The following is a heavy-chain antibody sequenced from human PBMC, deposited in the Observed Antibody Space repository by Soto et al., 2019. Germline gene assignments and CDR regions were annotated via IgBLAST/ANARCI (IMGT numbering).Heavy chain of an antibody. V-gene: IGHV4-39*01. Sequence: PSETLCLTCTVSGESIRSYTDYWAWIRQPPGKGPEWIGSIYYSGSTYYNPSLKSRITISVDTSKNQFSLKLNSVTAADTAVYYCARRLEEFGNYWFDPWGQGTLVSVSS. CDR2: IYYSGST. CDR1: GESIRSYTDY. J-gene: IGHJ5*02. D-gene: IGHD3-10*01. CDR3: ARRLEEFGNYWFDP.